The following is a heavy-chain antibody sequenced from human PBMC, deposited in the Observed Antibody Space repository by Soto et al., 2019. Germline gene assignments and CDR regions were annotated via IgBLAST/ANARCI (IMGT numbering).Heavy chain of an antibody. Sequence: QVQLQESGPGLVKPSETLSLPCTVSGGSISSYYWSWIRQPPGKGLEWIGYIYYSGSTNYNPSLKSRVTISVDTSKNQFSLKLSSVTAAETAVYYCARVTRYDFGSGYYDTNWFDPWGQGTLVTVSS. CDR3: ARVTRYDFGSGYYDTNWFDP. D-gene: IGHD3-3*01. CDR2: IYYSGST. V-gene: IGHV4-59*01. J-gene: IGHJ5*02. CDR1: GGSISSYY.